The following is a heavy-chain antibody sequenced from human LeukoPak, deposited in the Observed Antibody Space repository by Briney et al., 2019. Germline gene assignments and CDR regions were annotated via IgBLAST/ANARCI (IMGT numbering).Heavy chain of an antibody. V-gene: IGHV3-30-3*01. CDR3: ARDRGYCSGGSCSSYNWFDP. Sequence: GGSLRLSCAASGFTFSSYAMSWVRQAPGKGLEWVAVISYDGSNKYYADSVKGRFTISRDNSKNTLYLQMNSLRAEDTAVYYCARDRGYCSGGSCSSYNWFDPWGQGTLVTVSS. J-gene: IGHJ5*02. CDR2: ISYDGSNK. CDR1: GFTFSSYA. D-gene: IGHD2-15*01.